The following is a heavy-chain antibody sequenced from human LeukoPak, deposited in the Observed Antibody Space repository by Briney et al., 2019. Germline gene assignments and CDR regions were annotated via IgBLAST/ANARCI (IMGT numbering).Heavy chain of an antibody. V-gene: IGHV3-21*04. CDR3: AGYYYDSSGYYPGY. J-gene: IGHJ4*02. CDR1: GFTFSTYS. D-gene: IGHD3-22*01. CDR2: ISSSSHYI. Sequence: GGSLRLSCAASGFTFSTYSMNWVRQAPGKGLEWVSSISSSSHYIYCADSVKGRFTISRDNAKNSLYLQMNSLRAEDTAVYYCAGYYYDSSGYYPGYLGQGTLVTVSS.